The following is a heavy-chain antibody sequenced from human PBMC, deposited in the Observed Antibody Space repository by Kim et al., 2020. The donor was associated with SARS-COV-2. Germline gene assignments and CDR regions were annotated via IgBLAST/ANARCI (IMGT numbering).Heavy chain of an antibody. Sequence: GGSLRLSCAASGFTFDDYGMSWVRQAPGKGLEWVSGINWNGGSTGYADSVKGRFTISRDNAKNSLYLQMNSLRAEDTALYHCARYLGYCSGGSCYSQPVRYGMDVWGQGTTVTVSS. CDR3: ARYLGYCSGGSCYSQPVRYGMDV. D-gene: IGHD2-15*01. CDR2: INWNGGST. V-gene: IGHV3-20*01. CDR1: GFTFDDYG. J-gene: IGHJ6*02.